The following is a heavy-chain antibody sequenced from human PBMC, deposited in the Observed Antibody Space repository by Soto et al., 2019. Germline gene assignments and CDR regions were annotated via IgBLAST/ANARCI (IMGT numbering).Heavy chain of an antibody. V-gene: IGHV4-59*08. Sequence: SETLSLTCSVSGGSISRYYWSWIRQPPGKGLEWIGYIYYSGGTNYNPSLKSRVTISVDTSKNQFSLKLKSMTAADTAVYYCARYNYGSGSTYYDYCSQGTLVTVSS. D-gene: IGHD3-16*01. CDR2: IYYSGGT. CDR3: ARYNYGSGSTYYDY. J-gene: IGHJ4*02. CDR1: GGSISRYY.